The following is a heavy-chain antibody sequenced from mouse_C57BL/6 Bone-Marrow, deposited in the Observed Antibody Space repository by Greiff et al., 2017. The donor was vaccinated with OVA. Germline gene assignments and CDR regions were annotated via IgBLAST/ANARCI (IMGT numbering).Heavy chain of an antibody. Sequence: VQLQQSGAELARPGASVKLSCKASGYTFTSYGISWVKQRTGQGLEWIGEIYPRSGNTYYNEKFKGKATLTADKSSSTAYMELRSLTSEDSAVYFRARYYGAYWGQGTLVTVSA. CDR1: GYTFTSYG. J-gene: IGHJ3*01. V-gene: IGHV1-81*01. CDR2: IYPRSGNT. CDR3: ARYYGAY. D-gene: IGHD1-1*01.